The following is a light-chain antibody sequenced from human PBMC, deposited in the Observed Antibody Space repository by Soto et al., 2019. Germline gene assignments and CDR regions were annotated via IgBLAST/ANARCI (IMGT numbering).Light chain of an antibody. CDR2: DAS. CDR1: QSVSSN. J-gene: IGKJ1*01. CDR3: QQYNNWPPWT. V-gene: IGKV3-15*01. Sequence: EIVMTQSPGTLSVSPGERATLSCRASQSVSSNLAWYQQKPGQAPRLLIYDASTRAAGIPARFSGSGSGTEFTFTISSLQSEDFAVYYCQQYNNWPPWTLGQGTKVEIK.